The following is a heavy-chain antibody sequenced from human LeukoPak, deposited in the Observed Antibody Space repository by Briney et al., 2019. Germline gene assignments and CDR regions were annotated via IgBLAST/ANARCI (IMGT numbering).Heavy chain of an antibody. CDR2: IKQDGSEK. V-gene: IGHV3-7*04. D-gene: IGHD6-13*01. Sequence: GGSLRLSCADSGFPFSSYWMSWVRQAPGKGLEWVANIKQDGSEKYYVDSVKGRFTISRDNAKNSLYLQMNSLRAEDTAVYYCARGTIAAPGYYYFDYWGQGTQVTVSS. J-gene: IGHJ4*02. CDR3: ARGTIAAPGYYYFDY. CDR1: GFPFSSYW.